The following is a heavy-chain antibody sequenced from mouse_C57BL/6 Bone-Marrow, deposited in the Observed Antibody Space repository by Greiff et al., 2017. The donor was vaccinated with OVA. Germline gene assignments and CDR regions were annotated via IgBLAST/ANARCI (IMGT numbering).Heavy chain of an antibody. CDR3: TGRGYYADY. V-gene: IGHV6-3*01. Sequence: EVKVEESGGGLVQPGGSMKLSCVASGFTFSNYWMNWVRQSPEKGLEWVAQIRLKSDNYATHYAESVKGRFTISRDDSKSSVYLQMNNLRAEDTGIYYCTGRGYYADYWGQGTTLTVSS. D-gene: IGHD2-1*01. J-gene: IGHJ2*01. CDR1: GFTFSNYW. CDR2: IRLKSDNYAT.